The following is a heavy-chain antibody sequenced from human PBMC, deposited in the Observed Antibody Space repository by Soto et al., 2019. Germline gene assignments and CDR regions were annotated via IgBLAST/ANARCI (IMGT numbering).Heavy chain of an antibody. CDR2: IIPMFGTT. Sequence: QVQLVQSGAEVKKPESSVKVSCKAPGGTFSTYAISWVRQAPGQGLEWMGGIIPMFGTTNYAQRFQDRVTITADESTTTVDLGLSSLRSEDTAVYFCASGIHLWLRRINNGYSGWGQGTLVTVSS. V-gene: IGHV1-69*12. D-gene: IGHD5-12*01. CDR3: ASGIHLWLRRINNGYSG. CDR1: GGTFSTYA. J-gene: IGHJ4*02.